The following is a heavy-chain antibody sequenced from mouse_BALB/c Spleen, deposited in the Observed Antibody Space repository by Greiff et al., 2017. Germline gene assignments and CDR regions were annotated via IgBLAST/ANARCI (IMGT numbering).Heavy chain of an antibody. CDR3: AREPYGKGGYYFDY. CDR1: GFSLTSYG. D-gene: IGHD2-1*01. CDR2: IWAGGST. J-gene: IGHJ2*01. V-gene: IGHV2-9*02. Sequence: VKLMESGPGLVAPSQSLSITCTVSGFSLTSYGVHWVRQPPGKGLEWLGVIWAGGSTNYNSALMSRLSISKDNSKSQVFLKMNSLQTDDTAMYYCAREPYGKGGYYFDYWGQGTTLTVSS.